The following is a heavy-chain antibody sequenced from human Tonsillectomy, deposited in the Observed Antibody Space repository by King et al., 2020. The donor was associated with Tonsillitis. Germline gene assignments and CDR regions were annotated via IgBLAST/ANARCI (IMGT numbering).Heavy chain of an antibody. D-gene: IGHD2-15*01. V-gene: IGHV4-34*01. Sequence: HVQLQQWGAGLLKPSETLSLTCAVHGGSFSGYFWNWIRQAPGKGLEWIGEINSRGSTNYNPALKSRVTMSGDTSNNQVSLKLSSLTAADTATYYCARDWFCSDGSCHRRAFDVWGQGTKVIVSS. CDR1: GGSFSGYF. CDR3: ARDWFCSDGSCHRRAFDV. CDR2: INSRGST. J-gene: IGHJ3*01.